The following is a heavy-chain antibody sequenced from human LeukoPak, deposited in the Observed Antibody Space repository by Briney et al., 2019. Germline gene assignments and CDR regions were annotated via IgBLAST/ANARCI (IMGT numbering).Heavy chain of an antibody. V-gene: IGHV3-7*01. D-gene: IGHD6-19*01. J-gene: IGHJ4*02. CDR3: ATSEARSNGWYVY. CDR2: MNQDGIEK. CDR1: GFTFSVYW. Sequence: GGSLRLSCAASGFTFSVYWMSWVRQAPGKGLEWVANMNQDGIEKYSADSVKGRFTISRDNAKNSLSLQMNSLRAEDTAVYYCATSEARSNGWYVYWGQGTLVTVSS.